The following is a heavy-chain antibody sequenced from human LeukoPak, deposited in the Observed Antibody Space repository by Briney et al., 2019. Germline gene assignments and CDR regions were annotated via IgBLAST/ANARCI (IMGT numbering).Heavy chain of an antibody. CDR1: GFTVSSNY. D-gene: IGHD2-15*01. CDR2: IYSGGST. Sequence: PGGSLRLSCAASGFTVSSNYMSWVRQAPGKGLEWVSVIYSGGSTYYADSVKGRFTISRDNAKNSLYLQMNSLRAEDTAVYYCARDQSRMLRGFDYWGQGTLVTVSS. V-gene: IGHV3-53*01. CDR3: ARDQSRMLRGFDY. J-gene: IGHJ4*02.